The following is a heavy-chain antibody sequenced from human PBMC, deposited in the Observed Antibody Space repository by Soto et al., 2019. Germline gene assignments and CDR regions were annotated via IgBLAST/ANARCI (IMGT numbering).Heavy chain of an antibody. V-gene: IGHV4-39*01. CDR1: GGSISGTTYY. D-gene: IGHD4-17*01. CDR3: ARRLTTGRFDY. Sequence: QLQLQESGPGLVKSSETLSLTCTVSGGSISGTTYYWTWIRQPPGMGLEWIGRIYYSGTTYYNPSLKSRVTISVDTSKNQFSLRLSSVTAADTAVYYCARRLTTGRFDYWGQGTLVTVSS. CDR2: IYYSGTT. J-gene: IGHJ4*02.